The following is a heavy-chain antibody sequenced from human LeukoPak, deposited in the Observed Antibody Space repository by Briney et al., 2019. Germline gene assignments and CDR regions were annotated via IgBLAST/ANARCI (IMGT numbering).Heavy chain of an antibody. CDR2: ISGDGGST. D-gene: IGHD6-19*01. J-gene: IGHJ4*02. CDR3: AKDRGDFSGWFF. V-gene: IGHV3-43*02. Sequence: PGGSLRLSCAASGFTFDDYAMHWVRQAPGKGLEWVSLISGDGGSTYYADSVKGRFTISRDNSKNSLYLQMSSLRIEDTALYYSAKDRGDFSGWFFWGQGTLVTVSS. CDR1: GFTFDDYA.